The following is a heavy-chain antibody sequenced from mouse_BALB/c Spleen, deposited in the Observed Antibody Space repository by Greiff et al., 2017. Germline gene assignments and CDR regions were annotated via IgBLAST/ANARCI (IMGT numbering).Heavy chain of an antibody. CDR2: ISSGGSYT. CDR3: ARDLITTVVADAMDY. Sequence: EVKLMESGGGLVKPGGSLKLSCAASGFTFSSYAMSWVRQSPEKRLEWVAEISSGGSYTYYPDTVTGRFTISRDNAKNTLYLEMSSLRSEDTAMYYCARDLITTVVADAMDYWGQGTSVTVSS. D-gene: IGHD1-1*01. J-gene: IGHJ4*01. V-gene: IGHV5-9-4*01. CDR1: GFTFSSYA.